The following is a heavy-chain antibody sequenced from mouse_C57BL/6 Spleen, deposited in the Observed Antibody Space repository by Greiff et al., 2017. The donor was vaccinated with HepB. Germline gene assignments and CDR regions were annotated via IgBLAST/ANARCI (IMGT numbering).Heavy chain of an antibody. V-gene: IGHV1-54*01. J-gene: IGHJ3*01. CDR2: INPGSGGT. CDR1: GYAFTNYL. D-gene: IGHD1-1*01. Sequence: VQLQQSGAELVRPGTSVKVSCKASGYAFTNYLIEWVKQRPGQGLEWIGVINPGSGGTNYNEKFKGKATLTADKSSSTAYMQLSSLTSEDSAVYFCAREGYYGSGAYWGQGTLVTVSA. CDR3: AREGYYGSGAY.